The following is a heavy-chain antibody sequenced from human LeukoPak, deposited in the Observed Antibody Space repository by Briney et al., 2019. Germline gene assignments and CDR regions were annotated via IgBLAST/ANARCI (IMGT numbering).Heavy chain of an antibody. V-gene: IGHV3-73*01. CDR3: TRFADNGDPFDY. J-gene: IGHJ4*02. D-gene: IGHD4-17*01. CDR1: GFTFSSYG. Sequence: GGSLRLSCAASGFTFSSYGMSWVRQASGKGLEWVGRIRSKANAYATSYTASVKGRFTISRDDSKNTAYLQMNSLKTEDTAVYYCTRFADNGDPFDYWGQGTLVTVSS. CDR2: IRSKANAYAT.